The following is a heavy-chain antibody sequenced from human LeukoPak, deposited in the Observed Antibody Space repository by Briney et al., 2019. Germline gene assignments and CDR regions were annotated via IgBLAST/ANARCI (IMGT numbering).Heavy chain of an antibody. V-gene: IGHV3-48*04. J-gene: IGHJ4*02. CDR2: ISSSSSTI. CDR1: GFTFSSYS. Sequence: PGGSLRLSCAASGFTFSSYSMNWVRQAPGKGLEWVSYISSSSSTIYYADSVKGRFTISRDNAKNSLYLQMNSLRAEDTAVYYCARDGDFDWLLIDYWGQGTLVTVSS. D-gene: IGHD3-9*01. CDR3: ARDGDFDWLLIDY.